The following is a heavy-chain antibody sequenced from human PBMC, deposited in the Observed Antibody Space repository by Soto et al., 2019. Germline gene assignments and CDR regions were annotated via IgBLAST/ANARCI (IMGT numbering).Heavy chain of an antibody. Sequence: NPSETLSLTCTVSGGSISSGGYYWSWIRQHPGKGLEWIGYIYYSGSTYYNPSLKSRVTISVDTSKNQFSLKLSSVTAADTAVYYCARERLERDLYYFDSWGQGTLVTVSS. D-gene: IGHD1-1*01. CDR3: ARERLERDLYYFDS. J-gene: IGHJ4*02. CDR2: IYYSGST. CDR1: GGSISSGGYY. V-gene: IGHV4-31*03.